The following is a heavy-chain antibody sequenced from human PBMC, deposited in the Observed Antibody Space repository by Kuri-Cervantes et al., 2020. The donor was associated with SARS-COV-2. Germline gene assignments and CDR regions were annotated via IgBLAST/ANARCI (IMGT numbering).Heavy chain of an antibody. V-gene: IGHV3-7*01. Sequence: GESLKISCAASGFTFSSYWMSWVRQAPGKGLEWVANIKQDGSEKYYVDSVKGRCTISRDNAKNSLYLQMNSLRAEDTAVYYCARARMAGPFDYWGQGTLVTVSS. CDR1: GFTFSSYW. CDR2: IKQDGSEK. CDR3: ARARMAGPFDY. D-gene: IGHD5-24*01. J-gene: IGHJ4*02.